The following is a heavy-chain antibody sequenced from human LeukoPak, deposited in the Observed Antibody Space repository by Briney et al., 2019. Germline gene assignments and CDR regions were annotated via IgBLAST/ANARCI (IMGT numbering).Heavy chain of an antibody. D-gene: IGHD1-26*01. J-gene: IGHJ5*02. V-gene: IGHV1-69*04. CDR2: IIPILGIA. CDR3: ARVTTATPQDHLFDP. CDR1: GGTFSSYA. Sequence: SVKVSCKASGGTFSSYAISWVRQAPGQGLEWMGRIIPILGIANYAQKFQGRVTITADKSTSTAYMGLSSLRSEDTAVYYCARVTTATPQDHLFDPWGQGTLVTVSS.